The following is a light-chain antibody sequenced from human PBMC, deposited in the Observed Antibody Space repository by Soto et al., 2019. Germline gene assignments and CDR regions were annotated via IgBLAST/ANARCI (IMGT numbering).Light chain of an antibody. V-gene: IGKV1-27*01. CDR2: AAS. CDR1: QGISNY. Sequence: DLQMTQSPSSLSASVGDRVTITCRASQGISNYLAWYQQKPAKVPKLLIYAASTLQSGVPSRFSGSGSETDFTLTISSLQPEDVGTYYCQKYNSALLTFGGGTKVEIK. CDR3: QKYNSALLT. J-gene: IGKJ4*01.